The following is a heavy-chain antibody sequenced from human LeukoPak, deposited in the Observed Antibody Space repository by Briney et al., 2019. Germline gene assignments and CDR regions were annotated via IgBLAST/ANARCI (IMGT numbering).Heavy chain of an antibody. D-gene: IGHD4-11*01. J-gene: IGHJ5*02. Sequence: SGRSLRLSCAASGFTFSSYGMHWVRQAPGKGLEWVAVIWYDGSNKYYADSVKGRFTISRDNSKNTLYLQMNSLRAEDTAIYYCARLMGGVTTYDLWGQGTLVTVSS. CDR1: GFTFSSYG. CDR2: IWYDGSNK. V-gene: IGHV3-33*01. CDR3: ARLMGGVTTYDL.